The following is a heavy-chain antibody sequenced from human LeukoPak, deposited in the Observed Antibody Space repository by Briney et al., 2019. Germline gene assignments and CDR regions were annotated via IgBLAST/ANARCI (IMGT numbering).Heavy chain of an antibody. CDR2: INPNSGGT. J-gene: IGHJ5*02. Sequence: ASVKVSCKASGYTFTGYYMHWVRQAPGQGLEWMGWINPNSGGTNYAQKFQGRVTMTRDTSISTAYMELSRLRSDDTAGYYRAREGLWAAAGEGGSWFDPWGQGTLVTVSS. CDR1: GYTFTGYY. V-gene: IGHV1-2*02. CDR3: AREGLWAAAGEGGSWFDP. D-gene: IGHD6-13*01.